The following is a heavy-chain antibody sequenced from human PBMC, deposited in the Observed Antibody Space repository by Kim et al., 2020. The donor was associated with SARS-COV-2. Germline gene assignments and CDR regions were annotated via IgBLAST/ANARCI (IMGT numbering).Heavy chain of an antibody. CDR2: ST. V-gene: IGHV4-59*09. CDR3: ARGSWGFPDY. J-gene: IGHJ4*02. D-gene: IGHD7-27*01. Sequence: STNHNPSLQRRVTISVDTSKNQFSLKLSSVTAADTAVYYCARGSWGFPDYWGQGTLVTVSS.